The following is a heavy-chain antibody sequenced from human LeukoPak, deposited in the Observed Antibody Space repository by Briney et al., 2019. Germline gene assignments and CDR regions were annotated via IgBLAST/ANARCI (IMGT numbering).Heavy chain of an antibody. Sequence: SETLSLTCNVSGGSINTANYYWTWIRQPPGKGREWIGYISYSGTPYYNPSLNSRVTISLDTSKNQFSLILNSVTAADTAMYYCARDRYGDFEDYWGQGTLVTVSS. CDR1: GGSINTANYY. J-gene: IGHJ4*02. CDR3: ARDRYGDFEDY. D-gene: IGHD4-17*01. CDR2: ISYSGTP. V-gene: IGHV4-30-4*08.